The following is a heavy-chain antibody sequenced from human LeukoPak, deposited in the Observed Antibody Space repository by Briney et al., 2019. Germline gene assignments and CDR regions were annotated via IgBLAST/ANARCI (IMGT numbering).Heavy chain of an antibody. V-gene: IGHV4-34*01. D-gene: IGHD1-7*01. CDR2: INHIGST. Sequence: PSATLSLTCPVYGGSFSGYYWGWIRQPPRKGLEWIGEINHIGSTNYNPPLKSRVTISVDTSKNQFSLKLSAVTAADTAVYYGARGLAGTTYYYGMDVWGQGTTVTVS. CDR3: ARGLAGTTYYYGMDV. CDR1: GGSFSGYY. J-gene: IGHJ6*02.